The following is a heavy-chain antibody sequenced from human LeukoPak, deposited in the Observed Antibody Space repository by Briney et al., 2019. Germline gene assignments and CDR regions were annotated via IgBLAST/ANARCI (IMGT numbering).Heavy chain of an antibody. Sequence: GGSLRLSCAASGFTFNNYGMHWVRQAPGKGLECMAVISHDGSAKYYADSVKGRFTIFRDNSKNTLQLQMNSLRPDDTAVYYCAKGPIATTGKFDYWGQGTLVTVSS. V-gene: IGHV3-30*18. D-gene: IGHD1-1*01. CDR3: AKGPIATTGKFDY. CDR2: ISHDGSAK. CDR1: GFTFNNYG. J-gene: IGHJ4*02.